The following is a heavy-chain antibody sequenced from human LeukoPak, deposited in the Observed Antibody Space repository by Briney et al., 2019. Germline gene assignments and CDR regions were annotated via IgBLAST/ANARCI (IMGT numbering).Heavy chain of an antibody. D-gene: IGHD3-22*01. CDR3: ARDVGYETYYSSGSDY. CDR1: GFTFSSYG. V-gene: IGHV3-33*01. J-gene: IGHJ4*02. Sequence: PGGSLRLSCAASGFTFSSYGMHWVRQAPGKGLEWVAVIWYDGSNKYYADSVKGRFTISRDNSKNTLYLQMNSLRAEDTAVYYCARDVGYETYYSSGSDYWGQGTLVTVSS. CDR2: IWYDGSNK.